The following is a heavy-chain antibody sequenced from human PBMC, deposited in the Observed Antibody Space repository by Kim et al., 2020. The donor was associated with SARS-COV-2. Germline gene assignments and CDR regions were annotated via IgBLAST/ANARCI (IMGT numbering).Heavy chain of an antibody. CDR3: ARVSHYYDSSGYYYSYYYGMDV. J-gene: IGHJ6*02. V-gene: IGHV3-13*01. Sequence: GGSLRLSCAASGFTFSSYDMHWVRQATGKGLEWVSAIGTAGATYYPGSVKGRFTISRENAKNSLYLQMNSLRAGDTAVYYCARVSHYYDSSGYYYSYYYGMDVWGQGTTVTVSS. CDR1: GFTFSSYD. CDR2: IGTAGAT. D-gene: IGHD3-22*01.